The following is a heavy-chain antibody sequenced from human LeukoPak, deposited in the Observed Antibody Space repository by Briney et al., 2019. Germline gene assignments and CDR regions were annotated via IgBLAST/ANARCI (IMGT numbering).Heavy chain of an antibody. V-gene: IGHV3-23*01. Sequence: GGSLRLSCAASGFTFSSYAMSWVRQAPGKGLEWVSAISGSGGSTYYADSVKGRFTISRDNAKNSLYLQMNSLRAEDTAVYYCARDEAWVYCSSTSCQTEGEYYFDYWGQGTLVTVSS. CDR2: ISGSGGST. CDR3: ARDEAWVYCSSTSCQTEGEYYFDY. J-gene: IGHJ4*02. D-gene: IGHD2-2*01. CDR1: GFTFSSYA.